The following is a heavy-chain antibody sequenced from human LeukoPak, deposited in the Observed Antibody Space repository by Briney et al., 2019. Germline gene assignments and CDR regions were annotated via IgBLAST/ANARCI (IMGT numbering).Heavy chain of an antibody. J-gene: IGHJ4*02. CDR1: GFTFNNYW. Sequence: GGSLRLSCAASGFTFNNYWIHWVRQVPGKGLVWVSRINNDGSSASYVDSVKGRFTISRDNAKNTLFLQMNSLRAEDTAVYYCARDRGYYVFDYWGQGTLVTVSS. D-gene: IGHD3-22*01. CDR2: INNDGSSA. V-gene: IGHV3-74*01. CDR3: ARDRGYYVFDY.